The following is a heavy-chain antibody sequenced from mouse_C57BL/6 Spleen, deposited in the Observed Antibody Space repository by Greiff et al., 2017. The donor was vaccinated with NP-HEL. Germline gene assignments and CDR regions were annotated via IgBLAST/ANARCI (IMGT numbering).Heavy chain of an antibody. CDR2: INPGSGGT. D-gene: IGHD1-1*01. Sequence: VQLVESGAELVRPGTSVKVSCKASGYAFTNYLIEWVKQRPGQGLEWIGVINPGSGGTNYNEKFKGKATLTADKSSSTAYMQLSSLTSEDSAVYFCPRQYYYGSSGFAYWGQGTLVTVSA. CDR1: GYAFTNYL. V-gene: IGHV1-54*01. J-gene: IGHJ3*01. CDR3: PRQYYYGSSGFAY.